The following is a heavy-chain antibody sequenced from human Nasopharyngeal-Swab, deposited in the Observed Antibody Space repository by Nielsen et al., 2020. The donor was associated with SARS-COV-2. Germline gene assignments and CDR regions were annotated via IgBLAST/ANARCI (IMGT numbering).Heavy chain of an antibody. CDR2: IIPIFGTA. D-gene: IGHD6-13*01. V-gene: IGHV1-69*13. J-gene: IGHJ6*02. CDR3: ARGIAAADYYYYGMDV. Sequence: SVKVSCKASGGTFSSYAISWVRQAPGQGLEWMGGIIPIFGTANYAQKFQGRVTITADESTSTAYMELSSLRSEDTAVYRCARGIAAADYYYYGMDVWGQGTTVTVSS. CDR1: GGTFSSYA.